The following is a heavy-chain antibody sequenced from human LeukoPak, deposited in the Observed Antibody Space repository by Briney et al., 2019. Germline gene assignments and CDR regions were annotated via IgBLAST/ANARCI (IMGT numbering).Heavy chain of an antibody. CDR3: ASRSRAYYDFWSGYYTVYDAFDI. CDR2: IYYSGST. CDR1: GGSISSGGYY. V-gene: IGHV4-31*03. Sequence: SETLSLTCTVSGGSISSGGYYWSWIRQHPGKGLEWTGYIYYSGSTYYNPSLKSRVTISVDMSKNQFSLKLSSVTAADTAVYYCASRSRAYYDFWSGYYTVYDAFDIWGQGTMVTVSS. J-gene: IGHJ3*02. D-gene: IGHD3-3*01.